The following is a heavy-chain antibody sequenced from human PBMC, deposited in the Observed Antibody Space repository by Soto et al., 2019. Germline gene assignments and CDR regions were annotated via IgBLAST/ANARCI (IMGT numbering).Heavy chain of an antibody. Sequence: ASVKVSCKASGGTFSSYAISWVRQAPGQGLEWMGGIIPILGIANYAQKFQGRVTITADKSTSTAYMELSSLRSEDTDVYYCARDRYDSSGYYDAFDIWGQGTMVTVSS. V-gene: IGHV1-69*10. D-gene: IGHD3-22*01. J-gene: IGHJ3*02. CDR1: GGTFSSYA. CDR3: ARDRYDSSGYYDAFDI. CDR2: IIPILGIA.